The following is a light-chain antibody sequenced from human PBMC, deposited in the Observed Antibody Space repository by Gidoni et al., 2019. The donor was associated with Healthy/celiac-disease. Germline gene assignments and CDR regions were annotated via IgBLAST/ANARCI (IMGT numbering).Light chain of an antibody. CDR1: SSDVGGYNY. V-gene: IGLV2-11*01. CDR2: DVR. J-gene: IGLJ2*01. Sequence: SALTQPRPVSASPGKSVTISCTGTSSDVGGYNYVSWYQQHPGKAPKLMIYDVRKRPSGVPDRFSGSKSGNTASLTISGLQAEDEADYYCCSYAGSGHVVFGGGTKLTVL. CDR3: CSYAGSGHVV.